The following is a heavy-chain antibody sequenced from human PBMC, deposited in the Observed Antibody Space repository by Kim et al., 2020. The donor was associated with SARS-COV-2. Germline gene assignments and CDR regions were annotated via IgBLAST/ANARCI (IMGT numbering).Heavy chain of an antibody. CDR1: GGSFSGYY. D-gene: IGHD3-22*01. J-gene: IGHJ3*02. V-gene: IGHV4-34*01. Sequence: SETLSLTCAVYGGSFSGYYWRWIRHPPGKGLEWIGEINHSGSTNYNPSLKSRVTISVDTSKNQFSLKLSSVTAADTAVYYCARVADYDSSGYLGDDAFDIWGQGTMVTVSS. CDR3: ARVADYDSSGYLGDDAFDI. CDR2: INHSGST.